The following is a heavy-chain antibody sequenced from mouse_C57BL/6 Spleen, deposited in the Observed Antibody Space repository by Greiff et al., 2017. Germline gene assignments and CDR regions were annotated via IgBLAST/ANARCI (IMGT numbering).Heavy chain of an antibody. CDR3: ARRGSNLYAMDY. CDR1: GYAFSSYW. J-gene: IGHJ4*01. Sequence: QVQLQQSGAELVKPGASVKISCKASGYAFSSYWMNWVKQRPGKGLEWIGQIYPGDGDTNYNGKFKGKATLTADKSSSTAYMQLSSLTSEDSAVYFCARRGSNLYAMDYWGQGTSVTVSS. V-gene: IGHV1-80*01. CDR2: IYPGDGDT. D-gene: IGHD2-5*01.